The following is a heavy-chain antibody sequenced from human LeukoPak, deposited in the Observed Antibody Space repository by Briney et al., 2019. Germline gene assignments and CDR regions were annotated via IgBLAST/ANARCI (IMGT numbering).Heavy chain of an antibody. CDR2: IYPGDSDT. J-gene: IGHJ3*01. D-gene: IGHD5-24*01. Sequence: GESLKISCKGSGYSFTGYWIGWVRQMPGKGLEWMGIIYPGDSDTIYSPSFQGHVTISADKSSSTAYLEWSSLKASDTAMYYCAGDRDGYNLDFWGQGTMVTVSS. V-gene: IGHV5-51*01. CDR3: AGDRDGYNLDF. CDR1: GYSFTGYW.